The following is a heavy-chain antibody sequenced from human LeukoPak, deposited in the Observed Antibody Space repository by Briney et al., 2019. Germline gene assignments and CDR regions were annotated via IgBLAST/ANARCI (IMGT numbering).Heavy chain of an antibody. CDR3: AKPSYYYDSSGYYVFDY. D-gene: IGHD3-22*01. V-gene: IGHV1-69*01. Sequence: GSSVKVSCKASGGTFSSYAISWVRQAPGQGLERMGGIIPIFGTANYAQKFQGRVTITADESTSTAYMELSSLRSEDTAVYYCAKPSYYYDSSGYYVFDYWGQGTLVTVSS. CDR1: GGTFSSYA. CDR2: IIPIFGTA. J-gene: IGHJ4*02.